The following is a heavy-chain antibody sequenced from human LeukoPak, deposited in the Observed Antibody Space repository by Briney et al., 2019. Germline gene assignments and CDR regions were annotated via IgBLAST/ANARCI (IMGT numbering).Heavy chain of an antibody. J-gene: IGHJ4*02. CDR2: ISYSGST. V-gene: IGHV4-59*01. D-gene: IGHD2-15*01. CDR3: AREGYCSGGSCYRTVDY. Sequence: SETLSLTCTVSGDSINSYYWSWIRQPPGKGLEWIGYISYSGSTNYNPSLKSRVTISVDTSKNQFSLKLSSVTAADTAVYYCAREGYCSGGSCYRTVDYWGQGTLVTVSS. CDR1: GDSINSYY.